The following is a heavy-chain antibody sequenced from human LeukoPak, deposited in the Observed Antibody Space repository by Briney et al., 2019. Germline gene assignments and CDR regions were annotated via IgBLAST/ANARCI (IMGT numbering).Heavy chain of an antibody. Sequence: GGSLRLSCAASGFTFSDYYMSWIRQAPGKGLEWVSYISSSSSYTNYADSVKGRFTISRDNAKNSLYLQMNSLRAEDTAVYYCARDQSDDYSIWYYFDYWGQGTLVTVSS. CDR2: ISSSSSYT. V-gene: IGHV3-11*06. CDR3: ARDQSDDYSIWYYFDY. CDR1: GFTFSDYY. D-gene: IGHD4-11*01. J-gene: IGHJ4*02.